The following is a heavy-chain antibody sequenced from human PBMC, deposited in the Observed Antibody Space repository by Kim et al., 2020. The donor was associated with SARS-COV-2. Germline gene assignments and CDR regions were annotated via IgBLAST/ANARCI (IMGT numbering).Heavy chain of an antibody. Sequence: GGSLRLSCVASGFTFSSYWMHWVRQAPGKGLVWVSRVNSDGSSTSYADSVKGRFTISRDNAKNTVYLQMNSLRAEDTAVYYCANVSTGYARDKVDYWGQG. CDR3: ANVSTGYARDKVDY. V-gene: IGHV3-74*01. CDR2: VNSDGSST. D-gene: IGHD1-1*01. CDR1: GFTFSSYW. J-gene: IGHJ4*02.